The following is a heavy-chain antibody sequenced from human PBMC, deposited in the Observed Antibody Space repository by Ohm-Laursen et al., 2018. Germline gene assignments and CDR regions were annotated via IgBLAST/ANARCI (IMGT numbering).Heavy chain of an antibody. V-gene: IGHV4-59*08. CDR2: IYYSGST. CDR1: GGSISSYY. D-gene: IGHD5-24*01. CDR3: ASQGDGYSPFDY. Sequence: GTLSLTWPVSGGSISSYYWSWIRQPPGKRLEWIGYIYYSGSTNYSPSLKSRVTISVDTSKNQFSLNLSSVTAADTAVYYCASQGDGYSPFDYWGQGTLVTVSS. J-gene: IGHJ4*02.